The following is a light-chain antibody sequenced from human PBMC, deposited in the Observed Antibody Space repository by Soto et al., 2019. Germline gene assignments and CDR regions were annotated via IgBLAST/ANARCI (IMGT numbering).Light chain of an antibody. CDR2: GAS. Sequence: EIVMTQSPATLSVSPGERTTLSCRASQSVSSNLAWYQQNPGQTPRLLISGASTRATGIPARFSGSGSGTEFTLTISSLQSEDFAVYYCHQYNIWPPLLFGGGTKVEIK. CDR1: QSVSSN. V-gene: IGKV3-15*01. CDR3: HQYNIWPPLL. J-gene: IGKJ4*01.